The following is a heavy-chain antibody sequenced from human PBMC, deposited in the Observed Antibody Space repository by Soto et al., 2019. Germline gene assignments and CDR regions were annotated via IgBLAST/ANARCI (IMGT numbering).Heavy chain of an antibody. CDR1: GFTFNSYD. CDR3: ARGDYYDFWSGDAMRYYGMDV. CDR2: IWYDGGNK. J-gene: IGHJ6*02. Sequence: QVQLVESGGGVVQPGRSLRLSCAASGFTFNSYDMHWVRQAPGKGLEWVAVIWYDGGNKYYADSVKGRFTISRDNSKNTLYLQMNSLRAEDTAVYYCARGDYYDFWSGDAMRYYGMDVWGQGTTVTVSS. D-gene: IGHD3-3*01. V-gene: IGHV3-33*01.